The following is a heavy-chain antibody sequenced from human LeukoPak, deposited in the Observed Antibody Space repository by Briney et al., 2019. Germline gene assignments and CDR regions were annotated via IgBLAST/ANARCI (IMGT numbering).Heavy chain of an antibody. CDR2: INPNNGVT. J-gene: IGHJ4*02. CDR3: AKVLPEGSSPDY. V-gene: IGHV1-2*02. Sequence: GASVKVSCXASGYTFTGHYIHWLRQAPGEGLEWMGWINPNNGVTNYVQKLQGRVSMIRDTSIRTVYMELSRLTSDDTAVYYCAKVLPEGSSPDYWGQGTLVTVSS. CDR1: GYTFTGHY.